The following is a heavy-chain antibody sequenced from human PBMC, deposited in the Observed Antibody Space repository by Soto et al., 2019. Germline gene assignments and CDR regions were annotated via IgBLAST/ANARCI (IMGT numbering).Heavy chain of an antibody. CDR1: GFTSSSYA. CDR2: ISYDGSNK. V-gene: IGHV3-30-3*01. Sequence: LRLSCAASGFTSSSYAMHWVRQAPGKGLEWVAVISYDGSNKYYADSVKGRFTISRDNSKNTLYLQMNSLRAEDTAVYYCANGIVVVPADTHYYGMDVWGQGTTVTVSS. D-gene: IGHD2-2*01. CDR3: ANGIVVVPADTHYYGMDV. J-gene: IGHJ6*02.